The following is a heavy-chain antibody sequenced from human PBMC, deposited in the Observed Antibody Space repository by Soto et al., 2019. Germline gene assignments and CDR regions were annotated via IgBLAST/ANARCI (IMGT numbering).Heavy chain of an antibody. J-gene: IGHJ6*02. V-gene: IGHV5-51*01. CDR1: GHSFVTHW. CDR2: IYPGDSDT. Sequence: GESLKISCKGSGHSFVTHWIGWVRQMPGKGLEWMGIIYPGDSDTRYSPSFQGQVTISADKSISTAYLQWSSLKASDTAMYYCARRGGGEYSSSSAYYYYYYGMDVWGQGTTVTVSS. CDR3: ARRGGGEYSSSSAYYYYYYGMDV. D-gene: IGHD6-6*01.